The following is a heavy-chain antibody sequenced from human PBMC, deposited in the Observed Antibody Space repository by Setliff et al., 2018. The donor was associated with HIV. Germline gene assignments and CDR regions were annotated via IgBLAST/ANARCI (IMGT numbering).Heavy chain of an antibody. J-gene: IGHJ4*02. D-gene: IGHD3-10*01. CDR1: GYTFTSYG. Sequence: ASVKVSCKASGYTFTSYGMSWVRQAPGQGLEWMGWSSAYNGNTHYAQKLQGRVTMTTDTSTSTAYMELRSLRSDDTAVYYCARDYYGSGSYFILDYWGPGTPVTVSS. CDR2: SSAYNGNT. CDR3: ARDYYGSGSYFILDY. V-gene: IGHV1-18*01.